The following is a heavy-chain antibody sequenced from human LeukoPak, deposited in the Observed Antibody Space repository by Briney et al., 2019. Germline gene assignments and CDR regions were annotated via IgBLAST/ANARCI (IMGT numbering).Heavy chain of an antibody. D-gene: IGHD6-19*01. Sequence: GRSLRLSCAASGFTFTSYAMHWVRQAPGKGLEWVAVLSYDESNKYYVESVKGRFTISRDNSKNTLYLQMNSLRTEDTAVYYCARGLSGNYYYYYAMDVWGQGTTVTVSS. CDR1: GFTFTSYA. V-gene: IGHV3-30-3*01. CDR2: LSYDESNK. CDR3: ARGLSGNYYYYYAMDV. J-gene: IGHJ6*02.